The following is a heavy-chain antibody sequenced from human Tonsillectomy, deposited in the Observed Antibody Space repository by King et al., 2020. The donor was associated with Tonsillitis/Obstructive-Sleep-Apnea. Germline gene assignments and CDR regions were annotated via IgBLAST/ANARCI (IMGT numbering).Heavy chain of an antibody. CDR2: IYYSWST. Sequence: VQLQESGPGLVKPSETLSLTCTVSGGSISSYYWSWIRQPPGKGLEWIGYIYYSWSTNYNPSLKSRVTISVDTSKNQFSLKLSSVTAADTAVYYCARGSNYDFWSGYPGDFDYWGQGTLVTVSS. J-gene: IGHJ4*02. CDR3: ARGSNYDFWSGYPGDFDY. CDR1: GGSISSYY. D-gene: IGHD3-3*01. V-gene: IGHV4-59*01.